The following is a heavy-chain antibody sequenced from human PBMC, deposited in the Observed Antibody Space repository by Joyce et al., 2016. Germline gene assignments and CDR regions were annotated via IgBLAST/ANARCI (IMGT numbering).Heavy chain of an antibody. D-gene: IGHD2-15*01. CDR2: IHNNGDT. CDR3: ARQIGGGAWAFDN. Sequence: QLQLQESGPGLVKPSETLSIICAVSGGTIITTDYWWAWVRKPPVKALDWSGSIHNNGDTHYNPPVKSRLTTSIDTSKNEFSLRLSSASAADTAVYYCARQIGGGAWAFDNWGQGTMVTVSS. CDR1: GGTIITTDYW. V-gene: IGHV4-39*01. J-gene: IGHJ3*02.